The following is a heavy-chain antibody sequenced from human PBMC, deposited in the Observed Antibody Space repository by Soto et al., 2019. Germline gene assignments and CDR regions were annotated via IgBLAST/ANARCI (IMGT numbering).Heavy chain of an antibody. Sequence: SETLFLTCTVSCDSISSADYYWSWIRQTPGKGLEWIGHIFYSGTTYYNPSLKSRLTISVDTSKNHFSLRLTSVTAADTAVYYCARDLWVEPELYYYGMDVWGQGTTVTVSS. CDR3: ARDLWVEPELYYYGMDV. CDR2: IFYSGTT. D-gene: IGHD1-1*01. V-gene: IGHV4-30-4*01. CDR1: CDSISSADYY. J-gene: IGHJ6*02.